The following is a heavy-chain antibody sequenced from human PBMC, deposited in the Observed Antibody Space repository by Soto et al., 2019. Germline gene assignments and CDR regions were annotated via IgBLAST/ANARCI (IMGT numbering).Heavy chain of an antibody. J-gene: IGHJ4*02. Sequence: QVHLVQSGAEVKKPGASVKVSCKASGYTFTSYGITWVRQAPGQGLEWMGWISAHNGNTDYAQKLQGRVIVTRDTSTSTAYMELRSLRSEDTAVYYCGRGRYGDYWGQGALVTVSS. V-gene: IGHV1-18*01. CDR1: GYTFTSYG. D-gene: IGHD1-1*01. CDR3: GRGRYGDY. CDR2: ISAHNGNT.